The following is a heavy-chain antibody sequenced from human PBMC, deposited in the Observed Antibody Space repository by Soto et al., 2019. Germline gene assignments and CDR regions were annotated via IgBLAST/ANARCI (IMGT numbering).Heavy chain of an antibody. V-gene: IGHV3-30*18. CDR1: GFTFSSYG. Sequence: GGSLRLSCAASGFTFSSYGMHWVRQAPGKGLEWVAVISYDGSNKYYADSVKGRFTISRDNSKNTLYLQMNSLRAEDTAVYYCAKSVEVDGGGSSWYYYYGMDVWGQGTTVTVSS. CDR3: AKSVEVDGGGSSWYYYYGMDV. D-gene: IGHD6-13*01. J-gene: IGHJ6*02. CDR2: ISYDGSNK.